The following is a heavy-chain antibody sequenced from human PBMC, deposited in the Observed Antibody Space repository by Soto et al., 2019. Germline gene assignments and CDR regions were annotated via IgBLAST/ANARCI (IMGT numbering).Heavy chain of an antibody. D-gene: IGHD2-21*02. CDR2: IYYSGST. Sequence: PSETLSLTCTVSGGSVSSGSYYWSWIRHPPGKGLEWIGYIYYSGSTNYNPSLKSRVTISTDTSKNQFSLKLSSVTAADTAVYYCARGALRYGGNFLDYWGQGTLVTVSS. J-gene: IGHJ4*02. CDR3: ARGALRYGGNFLDY. V-gene: IGHV4-61*01. CDR1: GGSVSSGSYY.